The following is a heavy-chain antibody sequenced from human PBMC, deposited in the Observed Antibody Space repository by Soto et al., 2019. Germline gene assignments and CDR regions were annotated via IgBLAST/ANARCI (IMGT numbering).Heavy chain of an antibody. CDR2: IKGDGSER. Sequence: GGSLRLSCAASVFTFMSYWMSWVRQAPGKGLEWVANIKGDGSERHYVDSVRGRFTISRDNAKNSLFLQMNSLRVEDTAVYYCARDGCTSASCDVYGMDVWGQGTTVTVSS. CDR1: VFTFMSYW. J-gene: IGHJ6*02. D-gene: IGHD2-2*01. CDR3: ARDGCTSASCDVYGMDV. V-gene: IGHV3-7*03.